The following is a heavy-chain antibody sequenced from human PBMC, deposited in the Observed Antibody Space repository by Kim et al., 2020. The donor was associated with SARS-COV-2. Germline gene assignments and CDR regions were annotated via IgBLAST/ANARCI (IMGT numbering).Heavy chain of an antibody. CDR1: GFSFSNNA. J-gene: IGHJ4*02. V-gene: IGHV3-23*01. CDR2: IRASAETT. CDR3: AKDRCGSGWPVFDY. Sequence: GGSLRLSCAASGFSFSNNAMSWVRQAPGRGLEWVSTIRASAETTYYADSVNGRFTISRDSSKHTLYLQLNSLRADDTAVYYCAKDRCGSGWPVFDYWGQGTLVTVSS. D-gene: IGHD6-19*01.